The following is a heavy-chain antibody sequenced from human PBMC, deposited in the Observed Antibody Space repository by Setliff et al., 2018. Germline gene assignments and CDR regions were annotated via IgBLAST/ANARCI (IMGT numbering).Heavy chain of an antibody. J-gene: IGHJ4*02. CDR2: INWNGGST. CDR1: GFTFDDYG. CDR3: ARLWISYESNTYFYPKYFDF. D-gene: IGHD3-22*01. Sequence: PGGSLRLSCAASGFTFDDYGMSWVRQAPGKGLEWVSGINWNGGSTGHADSVKGRFTISRDNAKNSLYLQMNSLRAEDTALYYCARLWISYESNTYFYPKYFDFWGQGTLVTVSS. V-gene: IGHV3-20*04.